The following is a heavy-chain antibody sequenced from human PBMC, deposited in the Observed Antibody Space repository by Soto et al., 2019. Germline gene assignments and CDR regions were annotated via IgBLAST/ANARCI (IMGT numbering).Heavy chain of an antibody. V-gene: IGHV1-69*13. CDR2: IIPIFGTA. CDR1: GGTFSSYA. CDR3: ARDGLERWLQFLFY. J-gene: IGHJ4*02. D-gene: IGHD5-12*01. Sequence: GASVKVSCKASGGTFSSYAISWVRQAPGQGLEWVGGIIPIFGTANYAQKFQGRVTITADESTSTAYMELSSLRSEDTAVYYCARDGLERWLQFLFYWGQGTLVTVSS.